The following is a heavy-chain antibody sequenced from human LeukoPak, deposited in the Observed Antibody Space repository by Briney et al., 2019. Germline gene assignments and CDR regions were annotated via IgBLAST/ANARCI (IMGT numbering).Heavy chain of an antibody. CDR1: GFTFSTFA. Sequence: GGSWRLSFAAPGFTFSTFAMSGFRKAPGKGLEWVSAFSGSGGSTYYTDSVKGRFTISRDNSKNTLYLQMNSLRAEDTAVYYCAKGGTTWIQLWLVDYWGQGTLVTVSS. D-gene: IGHD5-18*01. V-gene: IGHV3-23*01. CDR3: AKGGTTWIQLWLVDY. J-gene: IGHJ4*02. CDR2: FSGSGGST.